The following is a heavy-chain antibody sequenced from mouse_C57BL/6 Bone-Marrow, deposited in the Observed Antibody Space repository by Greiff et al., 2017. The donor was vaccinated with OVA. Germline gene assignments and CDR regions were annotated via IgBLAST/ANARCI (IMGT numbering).Heavy chain of an antibody. D-gene: IGHD3-2*02. CDR1: GYTFTDYN. CDR3: ASRDSSLDY. J-gene: IGHJ4*01. Sequence: VQLKESGPELVKPGASVKIPCKASGYTFTDYNMDWVKQSHGKSLEWIGDINPNNGGTIYNQKFKGKATLTVDKSSSTAYMELRSLTSEDTAVYYCASRDSSLDYWGQGTSVTVSS. CDR2: INPNNGGT. V-gene: IGHV1-18*01.